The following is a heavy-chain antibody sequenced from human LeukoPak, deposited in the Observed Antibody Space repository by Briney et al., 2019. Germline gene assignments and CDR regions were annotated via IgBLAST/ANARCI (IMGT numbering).Heavy chain of an antibody. J-gene: IGHJ4*02. Sequence: PGRSLRLSCAASGFTFSSYAMHWVRQAPGKGLEWVAVISYDGSNKYYADSVKGRFTISRDNSKNTLYLQMNSLRAEDTAVYYCARESWAMVRGVIGDYWGQGTLVTVSS. D-gene: IGHD3-10*01. CDR1: GFTFSSYA. V-gene: IGHV3-30*04. CDR2: ISYDGSNK. CDR3: ARESWAMVRGVIGDY.